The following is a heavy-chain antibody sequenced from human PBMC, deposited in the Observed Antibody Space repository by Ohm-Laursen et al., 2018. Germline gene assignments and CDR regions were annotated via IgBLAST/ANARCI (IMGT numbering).Heavy chain of an antibody. CDR2: IYYSGST. CDR1: GGSISSYY. Sequence: PPGTLSLTCAVSGGSISSYYWSWIRQPPGKGLEWIGYIYYSGSTNYNPSLKGRVTISVDTSKNQFSLKLSSVTAADTAVYYCASLGPSYNSDYWGQGTLVTVSS. V-gene: IGHV4-59*12. J-gene: IGHJ4*02. CDR3: ASLGPSYNSDY. D-gene: IGHD5-24*01.